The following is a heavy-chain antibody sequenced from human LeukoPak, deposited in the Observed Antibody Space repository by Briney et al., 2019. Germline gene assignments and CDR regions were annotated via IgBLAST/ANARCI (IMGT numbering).Heavy chain of an antibody. CDR1: GFTFSSYW. CDR3: ARASWIQLWLNDY. CDR2: INSDGSST. D-gene: IGHD5-18*01. V-gene: IGHV3-74*01. Sequence: GGPLRLSCAASGFTFSSYWMHWVRQAPGKGLVWVSRINSDGSSTSYADSVKGRFTISRDNAKNTLYLQMNSLRAEDTAVYYCARASWIQLWLNDYWGQGTLVTVSS. J-gene: IGHJ4*02.